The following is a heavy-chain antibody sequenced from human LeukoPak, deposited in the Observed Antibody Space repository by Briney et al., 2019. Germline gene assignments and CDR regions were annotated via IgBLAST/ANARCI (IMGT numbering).Heavy chain of an antibody. J-gene: IGHJ6*02. Sequence: GGSLRLSCAASGFTFSSYEMNWVRQAPGKGLEWVSYISGSGSTIYYADSVKGRFTISRDNAKNSLYLQMNSLRAEDTAVYYCARGGGYYGSGSLHYYYYDMDVWGHVTTVTVSS. CDR3: ARGGGYYGSGSLHYYYYDMDV. D-gene: IGHD3-10*01. V-gene: IGHV3-48*03. CDR1: GFTFSSYE. CDR2: ISGSGSTI.